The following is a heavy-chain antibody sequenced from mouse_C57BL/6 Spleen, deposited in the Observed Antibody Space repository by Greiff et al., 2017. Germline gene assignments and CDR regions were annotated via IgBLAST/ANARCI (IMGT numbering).Heavy chain of an antibody. CDR1: GYTFTSYW. CDR3: ARGYGSSLWYFDV. Sequence: QVQLQQPGAELVRPGSSVKLSCKASGYTFTSYWMHWVKQRPIQGLEWIGNIDPSDSETHYNQKFKDKATLTVDKSSSTAYMQLSSLTSEVSAVYYCARGYGSSLWYFDVWGTGTTVTVSS. V-gene: IGHV1-52*01. CDR2: IDPSDSET. D-gene: IGHD1-1*01. J-gene: IGHJ1*03.